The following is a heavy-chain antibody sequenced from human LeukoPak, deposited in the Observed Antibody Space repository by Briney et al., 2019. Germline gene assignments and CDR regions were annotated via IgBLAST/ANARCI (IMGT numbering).Heavy chain of an antibody. D-gene: IGHD6-19*01. CDR1: GFTFSRYA. V-gene: IGHV3-33*08. CDR3: ARGIAVAGTFWFDQ. Sequence: PGGSLRLSCAASGFTFSRYAMHWVRQAPGKGLEWVAVIWYDGSNKYYADSVKGRFTISRDNSKNTLYLQMNSLRAEDTAVYYCARGIAVAGTFWFDQWGQGTLVTVSS. J-gene: IGHJ5*02. CDR2: IWYDGSNK.